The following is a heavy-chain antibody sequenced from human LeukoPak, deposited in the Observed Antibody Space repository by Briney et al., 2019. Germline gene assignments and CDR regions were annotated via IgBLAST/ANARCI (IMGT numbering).Heavy chain of an antibody. CDR1: GFRFNNYA. J-gene: IGHJ3*01. V-gene: IGHV3-30*04. D-gene: IGHD5-18*01. Sequence: GRSLRLSCAASGFRFNNYAMQWVRQPRGTGLEWVAVISMDGIREYYAHSEKGRLRIPRDNSKNTLYLQMNSLRSEDTAVYYCARELYSYALDPLDLWGQGTMVTVSS. CDR2: ISMDGIRE. CDR3: ARELYSYALDPLDL.